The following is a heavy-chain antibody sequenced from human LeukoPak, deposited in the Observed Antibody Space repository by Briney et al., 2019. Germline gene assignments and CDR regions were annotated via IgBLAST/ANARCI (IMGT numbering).Heavy chain of an antibody. J-gene: IGHJ4*02. CDR2: IYYSGST. D-gene: IGHD1-26*01. V-gene: IGHV4-59*01. CDR3: ARDILMVGATHYFDY. Sequence: PSETLSLTCTVSGGSISSYYWSWIRQPPGKGLEWIGYIYYSGSTNYNPSLKGRVTISVDTSKNQFSLKLSSVTAADTAVYYCARDILMVGATHYFDYWGQGTLVTVSS. CDR1: GGSISSYY.